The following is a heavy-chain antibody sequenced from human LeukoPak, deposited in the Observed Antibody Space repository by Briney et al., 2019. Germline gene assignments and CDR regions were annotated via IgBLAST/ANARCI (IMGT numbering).Heavy chain of an antibody. CDR2: INPSGGST. Sequence: ASVKVSCKASGYTFTSYYMHWVRQAPGQGLEWMGIINPSGGSTSYAQKFQGRVTMTRDTSTSTVYMELSSLRSEDTAVYYCAREGYYDSSGYPGHNWFDPWGQGTLVTVSS. V-gene: IGHV1-46*01. CDR3: AREGYYDSSGYPGHNWFDP. D-gene: IGHD3-22*01. CDR1: GYTFTSYY. J-gene: IGHJ5*02.